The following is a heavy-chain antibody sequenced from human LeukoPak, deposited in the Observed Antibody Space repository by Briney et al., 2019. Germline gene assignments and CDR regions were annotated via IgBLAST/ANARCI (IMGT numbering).Heavy chain of an antibody. CDR1: GDSINSYY. J-gene: IGHJ6*03. V-gene: IGHV4-59*01. CDR3: ARASDRITIFGVVHYYMDV. CDR2: IYYSGST. D-gene: IGHD3-3*01. Sequence: SETLSLTCAVSGDSINSYYWSWIRQPPGRGLEWIGYIYYSGSTNYNLSLKSRVTISVDTSKNQFSLKLSSVTAADTAVYYCARASDRITIFGVVHYYMDVWGKGTTVTVSS.